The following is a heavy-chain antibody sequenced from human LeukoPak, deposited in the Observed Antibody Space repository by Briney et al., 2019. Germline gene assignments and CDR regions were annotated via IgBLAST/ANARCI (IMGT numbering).Heavy chain of an antibody. J-gene: IGHJ6*02. D-gene: IGHD1-20*01. CDR3: AKHVTGETGARGVDV. CDR2: ISNDGSNK. V-gene: IGHV3-30-3*02. CDR1: GFTFSNYA. Sequence: GKSLTLSCAASGFTFSNYAMHWVRQAPGKGLEWVAVISNDGSNKYYADSVKGRFTISRDNPKNTLYLQMNSLRAEDTAVYYCAKHVTGETGARGVDVWGQGTTVTVSS.